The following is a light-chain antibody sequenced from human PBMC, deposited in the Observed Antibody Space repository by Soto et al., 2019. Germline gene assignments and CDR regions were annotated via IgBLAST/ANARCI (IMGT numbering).Light chain of an antibody. Sequence: QSVLTQPPSVSGAPGQRVTISCTGSSSNIGAGYDVHWYQQVPGTAPKLLIYGNINRPSGVPDRFSGSKSGTSASLDITGLQADDEADYYCQSDDSSLTVVFGGGTQLTVL. CDR2: GNI. CDR3: QSDDSSLTVV. CDR1: SSNIGAGYD. V-gene: IGLV1-40*01. J-gene: IGLJ2*01.